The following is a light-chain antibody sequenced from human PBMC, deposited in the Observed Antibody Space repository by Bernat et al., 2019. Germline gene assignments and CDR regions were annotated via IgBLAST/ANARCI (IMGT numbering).Light chain of an antibody. J-gene: IGKJ2*01. CDR1: QDISTF. CDR3: QQTYNTPYT. Sequence: DIQMTQSPSSLSVSVGDRVTFTCRASQDISTFLNWFQHKPGKAPKLLIYAASSLQSGVPSRFSGSGSGTDFTLTISSLQPDDFATYYCQQTYNTPYTFGQGTKLEIK. V-gene: IGKV1-39*01. CDR2: AAS.